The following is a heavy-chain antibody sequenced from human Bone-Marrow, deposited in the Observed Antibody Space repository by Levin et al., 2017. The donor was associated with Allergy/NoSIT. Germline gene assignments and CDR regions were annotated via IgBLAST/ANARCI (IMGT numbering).Heavy chain of an antibody. CDR3: AREVLLWFRELHRGGGYYYMDV. V-gene: IGHV6-1*01. Sequence: SQTLSLTCAISGDSVSSTSAAWNWIRQSPSRGLEWLGRTYYRSKWYNDYAVSVKSRITINPDTSKNQFSLQLNSVTPEDTAVYYCAREVLLWFRELHRGGGYYYMDVWGKGTTVTVSS. J-gene: IGHJ6*03. CDR2: TYYRSKWYN. CDR1: GDSVSSTSAA. D-gene: IGHD3-10*01.